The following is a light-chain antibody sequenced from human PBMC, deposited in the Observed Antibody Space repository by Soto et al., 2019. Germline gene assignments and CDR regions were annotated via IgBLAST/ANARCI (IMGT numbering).Light chain of an antibody. CDR3: ISFASTSTWV. Sequence: QSALTQPASVSGSPGQSITISCTGTSSDVGGYNYVSWYQQHPGKAPKLMIYDVSHRPSGVSNRFSGSKSGDTASLTISGLQTEDEADYYCISFASTSTWVFGGGTQLTVL. CDR2: DVS. CDR1: SSDVGGYNY. J-gene: IGLJ7*01. V-gene: IGLV2-14*01.